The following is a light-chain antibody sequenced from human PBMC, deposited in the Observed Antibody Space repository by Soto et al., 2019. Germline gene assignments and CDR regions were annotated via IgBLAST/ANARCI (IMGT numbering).Light chain of an antibody. CDR1: QSVSSY. V-gene: IGKV3-11*01. CDR2: DAS. Sequence: EIVLTQSPATLSLSPGERATLSCRASQSVSSYLAWYQQNPGQAPRLLIYDASNRATGIPARFSGSGSATHFTITIRSLAPEDFAIYSCQQRSNWPPVTFGGGNKVEIK. CDR3: QQRSNWPPVT. J-gene: IGKJ4*01.